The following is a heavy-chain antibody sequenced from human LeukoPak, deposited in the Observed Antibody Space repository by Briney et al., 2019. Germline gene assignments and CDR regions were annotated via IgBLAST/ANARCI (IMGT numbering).Heavy chain of an antibody. CDR1: GFTFSSYW. D-gene: IGHD2-8*01. Sequence: GGSLRLSCAASGFTFSSYWMHWVRQAPGKGLVWVSRIQSDGSATGYAASVKGRFTISRDNARNTLYLQMNSLRAEDTAVYYCARELDAYDGMDVWGQGTTVTVSS. CDR2: IQSDGSAT. V-gene: IGHV3-74*01. CDR3: ARELDAYDGMDV. J-gene: IGHJ6*02.